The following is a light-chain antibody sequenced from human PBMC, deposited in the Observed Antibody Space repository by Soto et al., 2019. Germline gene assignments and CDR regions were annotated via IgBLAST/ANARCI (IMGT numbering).Light chain of an antibody. Sequence: EILMKKSPVTRSVSPGESATISCRASQSVISNLAWYQQKPGQAPRLLIYGASTRATGIPDRFSGSGSGTEFTLTISSLQSGDFAVYYCQQYNRWPFTFGPGTKVDIK. CDR3: QQYNRWPFT. J-gene: IGKJ3*01. CDR1: QSVISN. V-gene: IGKV3-15*01. CDR2: GAS.